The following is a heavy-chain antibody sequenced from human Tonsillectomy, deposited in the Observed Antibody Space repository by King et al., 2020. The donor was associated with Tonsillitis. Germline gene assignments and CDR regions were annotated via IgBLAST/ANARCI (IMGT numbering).Heavy chain of an antibody. J-gene: IGHJ4*02. CDR1: GFACRSYW. D-gene: IGHD6-13*01. V-gene: IGHV3-74*01. CDR2: INSDWSST. Sequence: GGGRGRACAASGFACRSYWMHWVRQAPGKGLVWGSRINSDWSSTSYADAVKGRFTISSDNAKNTLSLQMNSLGAEDTAVYYCARGQQLVWEYYFDYWGQGTLVTVSS. CDR3: ARGQQLVWEYYFDY.